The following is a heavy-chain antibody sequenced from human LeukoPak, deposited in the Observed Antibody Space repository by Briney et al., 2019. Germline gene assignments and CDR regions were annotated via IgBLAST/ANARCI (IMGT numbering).Heavy chain of an antibody. CDR1: GGSISSGGYY. CDR3: ARRVLGIVATNDAFDI. J-gene: IGHJ3*02. CDR2: IYYSGST. Sequence: SQTLSLTCTVPGGSISSGGYYWSWIRQPPGKGLEWIGYIYYSGSTYYNPSLKSRVTISVDTSKNQFSLKLSSVTAADTAMYYCARRVLGIVATNDAFDIWGQGTMVTVSS. V-gene: IGHV4-30-4*08. D-gene: IGHD5-12*01.